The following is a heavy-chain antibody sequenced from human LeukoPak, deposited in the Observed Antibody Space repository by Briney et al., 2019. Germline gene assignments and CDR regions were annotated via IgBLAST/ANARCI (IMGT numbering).Heavy chain of an antibody. CDR1: GYTFTSYV. CDR3: AREDTALGY. V-gene: IGHV1-18*01. J-gene: IGHJ4*02. CDR2: ISGHNGNT. Sequence: GASVKVSCKASGYTFTSYVINWVRQAPGQGLEWMGWISGHNGNTNYAQKLQGRVTMTTDTSTSTAYMELRSLRSDDTAVYYCAREDTALGYWGQGTLVTVSS. D-gene: IGHD5-18*01.